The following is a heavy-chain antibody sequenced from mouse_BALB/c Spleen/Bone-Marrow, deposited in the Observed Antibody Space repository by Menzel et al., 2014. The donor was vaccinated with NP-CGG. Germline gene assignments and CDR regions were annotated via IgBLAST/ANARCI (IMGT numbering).Heavy chain of an antibody. J-gene: IGHJ4*01. CDR1: GFTFSSYG. CDR2: INNGSSYT. Sequence: EVKLVESGGDLVKPGGSLKLSCAASGFTFSSYGMFWVRQTPDKRLEWVATINNGSSYTFYPDSVKGRFTISRDNAKNTLYLQMSSLKSEDTAMYYCARRRDGPYAMDYWGQGTSVTVSS. CDR3: ARRRDGPYAMDY. D-gene: IGHD2-3*01. V-gene: IGHV5-6*01.